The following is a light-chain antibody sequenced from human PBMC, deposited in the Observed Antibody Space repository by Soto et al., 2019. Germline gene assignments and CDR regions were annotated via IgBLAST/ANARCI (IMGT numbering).Light chain of an antibody. V-gene: IGKV3-15*01. CDR1: QSVAGN. J-gene: IGKJ4*01. CDR2: GAF. CDR3: QHYSKWPLT. Sequence: EIVMTQSPATLSVSPGEGATLSCWASQSVAGNLAWYQQKHAPAPRLLIYGAFTRATGIAAKFSRSGSGAEFSLTSSSLQSEDFAVYYCQHYSKWPLTFGGGTKVEIK.